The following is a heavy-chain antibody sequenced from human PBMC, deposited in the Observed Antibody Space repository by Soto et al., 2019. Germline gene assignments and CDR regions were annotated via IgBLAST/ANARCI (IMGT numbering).Heavy chain of an antibody. J-gene: IGHJ5*02. CDR1: CGSVISGDYY. V-gene: IGHV4-61*08. CDR2: IYYSVNT. Sequence: LVTLSLTSTVSCGSVISGDYYWIWIRQPPGKGLEWIVYIYYSVNTNYNPSLKIRVIISVDTSKNLFSLKLTSVTAADTAVYYCARIPVDTSMIYWLDPWGQGTLVTVSS. CDR3: ARIPVDTSMIYWLDP. D-gene: IGHD5-18*01.